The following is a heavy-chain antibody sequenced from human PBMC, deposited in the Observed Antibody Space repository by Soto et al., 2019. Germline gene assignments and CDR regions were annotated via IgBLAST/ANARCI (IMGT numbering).Heavy chain of an antibody. CDR1: GFTFSSDW. D-gene: IGHD1-26*01. V-gene: IGHV3-23*01. CDR3: AKAKEGASDY. Sequence: GGSLRLSCAASGFTFSSDWMHWVRQAPGKGLEWVSIISGSGERTYYADSVKGRFTISRDNSKNTLYLQMNSLRAEDTAVYYCAKAKEGASDYWGQGTLVTVSS. J-gene: IGHJ4*02. CDR2: ISGSGERT.